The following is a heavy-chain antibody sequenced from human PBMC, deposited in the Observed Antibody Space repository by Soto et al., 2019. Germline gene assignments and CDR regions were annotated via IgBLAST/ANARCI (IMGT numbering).Heavy chain of an antibody. CDR1: GSTFSDYY. CDR3: ARLGSIAAAGTPDY. Sequence: GGSLRLSCAASGSTFSDYYMSWFRQAPGKGLEWVSYISGSGSTIHDADSVKGRFTISRDNAKNSLDLQMNSLRAEDTAVYYCARLGSIAAAGTPDYWGQGTLVTVSS. CDR2: ISGSGSTI. J-gene: IGHJ4*02. V-gene: IGHV3-11*01. D-gene: IGHD6-13*01.